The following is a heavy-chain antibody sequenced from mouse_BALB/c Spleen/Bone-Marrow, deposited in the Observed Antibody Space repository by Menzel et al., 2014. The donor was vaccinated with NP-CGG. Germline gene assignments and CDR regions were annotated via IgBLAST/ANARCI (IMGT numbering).Heavy chain of an antibody. V-gene: IGHV4-1*02. J-gene: IGHJ3*01. CDR2: INPESNTI. CDR3: ARLGYYGWFAY. Sequence: VQLKQSGGGLVQPGGSLKLSCAASGFDFSRYWMSWVRQAPGKGLRWIGEINPESNTINYTPSLKDKFIISRDNAKNTLYLQMSKVRSEDTALYCCARLGYYGWFAYWGQGTLVTVSA. CDR1: GFDFSRYW. D-gene: IGHD2-3*01.